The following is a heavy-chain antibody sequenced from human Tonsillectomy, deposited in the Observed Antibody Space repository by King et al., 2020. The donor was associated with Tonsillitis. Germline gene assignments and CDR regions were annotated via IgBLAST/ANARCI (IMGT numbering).Heavy chain of an antibody. J-gene: IGHJ4*02. V-gene: IGHV3-30*04. CDR1: EFTFSSFA. Sequence: QLVQSGGDVVQPGRTLRLSCAASEFTFSSFAMHWVRQAPGKGLEWVAGIPYDGSNKYYADSVKGRFTISRDNSKNTLYLQMNSLRAEDTAVYYCTSVIDYWGQGTLVTVSS. CDR3: TSVIDY. CDR2: IPYDGSNK.